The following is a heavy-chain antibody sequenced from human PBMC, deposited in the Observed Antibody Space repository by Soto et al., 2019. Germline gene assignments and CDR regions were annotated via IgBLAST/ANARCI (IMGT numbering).Heavy chain of an antibody. D-gene: IGHD3-22*01. CDR3: ARGNRITMMDFPNPLQPLP. Sequence: GASVKVSCKASGYTFTSYDINWVRQATGQGLEWMGIINPSGGSTSYAQKFQGRVTMTRDTSTSTVYMELSSLRSEDTAVYYCARGNRITMMDFPNPLQPLPWG. J-gene: IGHJ5*02. CDR1: GYTFTSYD. CDR2: INPSGGST. V-gene: IGHV1-46*01.